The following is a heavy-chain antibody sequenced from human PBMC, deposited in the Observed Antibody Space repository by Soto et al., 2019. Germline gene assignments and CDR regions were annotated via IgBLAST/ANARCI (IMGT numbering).Heavy chain of an antibody. J-gene: IGHJ4*02. CDR1: GGTFSTYA. Sequence: QVQLVQSGAEVKKPESSVKFSCKAPGGTFSTYAISWVRQAPGQGLEWMGGIIPMFGTANYAQRFQDRVTITADESMNVVYMELSRFRSEDPAVYFCASGIQLWLRRINNGYSGWGQGNLVTVSS. CDR3: ASGIQLWLRRINNGYSG. V-gene: IGHV1-69*12. CDR2: IIPMFGTA. D-gene: IGHD5-18*01.